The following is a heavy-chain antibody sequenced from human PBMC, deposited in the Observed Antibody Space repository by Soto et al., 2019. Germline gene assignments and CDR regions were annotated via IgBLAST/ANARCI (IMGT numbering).Heavy chain of an antibody. CDR3: ARDPLRAVAGTDLDPYCGMAV. CDR1: GGTFSSYA. J-gene: IGHJ6*02. D-gene: IGHD6-19*01. Sequence: GASVKVSCKASGGTFSSYAISWVRQAPGQGLEWMGGIIPIFGTANYAQKFQGRVTITADESTSTAYMELSSLRSEDTAVYYCARDPLRAVAGTDLDPYCGMAVWGQGTTVNVSS. CDR2: IIPIFGTA. V-gene: IGHV1-69*13.